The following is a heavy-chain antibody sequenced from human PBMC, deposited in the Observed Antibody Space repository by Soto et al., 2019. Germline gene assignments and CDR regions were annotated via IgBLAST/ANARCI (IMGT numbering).Heavy chain of an antibody. J-gene: IGHJ4*02. Sequence: WGSLRLSCAASGFTFSSHGMHWVRQAPGKGLEWVAVIWYDGSNKYYADSVKGRFTISRDNSKNTLYLQMNSLRAEDTAVYYCARDGGMYYYDSSGYDVWGQGTLVTVSS. CDR2: IWYDGSNK. CDR1: GFTFSSHG. V-gene: IGHV3-33*01. CDR3: ARDGGMYYYDSSGYDV. D-gene: IGHD3-22*01.